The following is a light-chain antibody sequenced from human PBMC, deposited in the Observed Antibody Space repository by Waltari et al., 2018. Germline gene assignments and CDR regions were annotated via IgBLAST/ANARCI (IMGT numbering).Light chain of an antibody. J-gene: IGKJ3*01. V-gene: IGKV3-11*01. CDR3: QQRSNWPPFT. CDR1: QSVGSY. Sequence: IVLTQSPATLSLSPGEGATLSCRASQSVGSYLAWYQQKPGQAPRLLIYDASNRATGIPVRFSGSGSGTDFTLTISSLEPEDFAVYYCQQRSNWPPFTFGPGTKVDMK. CDR2: DAS.